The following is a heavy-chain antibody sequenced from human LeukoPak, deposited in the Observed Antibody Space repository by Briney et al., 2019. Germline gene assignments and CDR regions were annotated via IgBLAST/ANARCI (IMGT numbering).Heavy chain of an antibody. CDR2: INPNSGGT. D-gene: IGHD6-19*01. J-gene: IGHJ3*02. V-gene: IGHV1-2*02. Sequence: ASVKVSCKASGGTFSSYAISWVRQAPGQGLEWMGWINPNSGGTDYAQKFQGRVTMTRDTSISTAYMELSRLTSDDTAVYYCSRPRAQQWLVRGDAFDIWGQGTLVAVSS. CDR3: SRPRAQQWLVRGDAFDI. CDR1: GGTFSSYA.